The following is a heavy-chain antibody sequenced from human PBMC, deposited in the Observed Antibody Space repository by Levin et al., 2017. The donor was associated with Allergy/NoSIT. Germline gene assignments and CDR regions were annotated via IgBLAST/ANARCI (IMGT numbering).Heavy chain of an antibody. V-gene: IGHV3-23*01. CDR2: ISATSDRT. D-gene: IGHD3-10*01. CDR1: GFTFSSYA. CDR3: ATPSGTVLLWVGEFDY. Sequence: GGSLRLSCGASGFTFSSYAMSWVRQAPGKGLEWVSAISATSDRTYYADSVKGRFTISRDLSKNTLYLQMNSLRVEDTAIYYCATPSGTVLLWVGEFDYWGQGTLVTVSS. J-gene: IGHJ4*02.